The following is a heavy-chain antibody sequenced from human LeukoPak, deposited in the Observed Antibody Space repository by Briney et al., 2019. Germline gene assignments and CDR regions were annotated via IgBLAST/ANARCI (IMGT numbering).Heavy chain of an antibody. CDR1: GGSISSYY. CDR3: ARSVVVAATTAFDI. J-gene: IGHJ3*02. D-gene: IGHD2-15*01. V-gene: IGHV4-59*01. CDR2: IYYSGST. Sequence: PSETLSLTCTVSGGSISSYYWSWIRQPPGKGLEWIGYIYYSGSTNYNPSLKSRVTISVDTSKNQFSLKLSSVTAADTAVYSCARSVVVAATTAFDIWGQGTMVTVSS.